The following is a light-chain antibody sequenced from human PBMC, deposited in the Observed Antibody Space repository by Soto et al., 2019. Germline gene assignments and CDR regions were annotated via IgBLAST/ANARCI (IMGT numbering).Light chain of an antibody. CDR3: AAWDDSLSGWV. Sequence: QSVLTQPPSASGTPGQRVTISCSGSSSNIGSNSLYWYQQFPGTAPKLLIYKNNQRPSRVPDRFSGSKSGTSASLAISGLRPEDEADYYCAAWDDSLSGWVFAGGTKLTVL. V-gene: IGLV1-47*01. CDR2: KNN. J-gene: IGLJ3*02. CDR1: SSNIGSNS.